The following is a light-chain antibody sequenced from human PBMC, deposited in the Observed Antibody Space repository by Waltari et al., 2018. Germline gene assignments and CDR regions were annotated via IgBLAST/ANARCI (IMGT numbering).Light chain of an antibody. CDR2: VGS. Sequence: IGLTQSPLSLPVTPGEQASISCRSSQSLLHINGYDYFNLYLQKPGQSPQLLIYVGSNRASGVPDRFSGSGSGTDFTLKISRVEPEDVGVYFCMQALETPLTFGGGTRVEIK. V-gene: IGKV2-28*01. CDR3: MQALETPLT. J-gene: IGKJ4*01. CDR1: QSLLHINGYDY.